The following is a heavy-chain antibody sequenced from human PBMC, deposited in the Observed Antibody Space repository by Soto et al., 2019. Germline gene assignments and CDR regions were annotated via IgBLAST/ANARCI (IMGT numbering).Heavy chain of an antibody. V-gene: IGHV3-7*05. CDR3: ARAGSENEY. CDR1: GFTFTTYW. J-gene: IGHJ4*02. CDR2: IKEDGTEK. D-gene: IGHD3-10*01. Sequence: VQLVESGGGLVQPGGSLRLSCAVSGFTFTTYWMTWVRQAPGKGLEWVANIKEDGTEKNYLDSVGGRFSISRDNAKYSLYLQMNSLRAEDTAIYYCARAGSENEYWGQGTLVTVSS.